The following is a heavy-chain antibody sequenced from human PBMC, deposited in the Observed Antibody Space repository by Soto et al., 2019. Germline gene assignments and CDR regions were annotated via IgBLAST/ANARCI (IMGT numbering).Heavy chain of an antibody. CDR2: IYYRSKWFH. J-gene: IGHJ6*02. V-gene: IGHV6-1*01. CDR1: GDSVSSNGAC. Sequence: SQTLSLTCVISGDSVSSNGACWNWIRQSPSRGLQWLGRIYYRSKWFHDYAASVESRMAVNPDTSRNQFSLQLNYVTPEDTAVYYCARVHCSAGTCLDGLDFWGQGTTVTVSS. CDR3: ARVHCSAGTCLDGLDF. D-gene: IGHD2-15*01.